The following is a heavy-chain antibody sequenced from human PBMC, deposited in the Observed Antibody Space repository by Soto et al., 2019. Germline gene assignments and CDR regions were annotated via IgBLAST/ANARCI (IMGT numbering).Heavy chain of an antibody. CDR3: AAFLLEVVTIPS. V-gene: IGHV4-61*08. J-gene: IGHJ4*02. D-gene: IGHD5-12*01. CDR1: GDSVTTGDYY. Sequence: SETLSLTCSVSGDSVTTGDYYWTWIRQPPGKGLEWIGHIYYTGIAKYNPSLESRVIISQDTSKNQFSLRLTSVTTADTAVYFCAAFLLEVVTIPSWGQGMLVTVPS. CDR2: IYYTGIA.